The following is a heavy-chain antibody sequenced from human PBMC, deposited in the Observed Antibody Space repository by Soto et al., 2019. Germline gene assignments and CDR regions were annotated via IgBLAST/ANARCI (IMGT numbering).Heavy chain of an antibody. CDR1: GGTFSSYA. D-gene: IGHD2-15*01. CDR3: ARDLGGWPDY. CDR2: INPSNGNT. Sequence: GASVKVSCKASGGTFSSYAISWVRQAPGQRLEWMGGINPSNGNTKYSQKFQGRVTITRDTSASTAYMELSSLRSEDTAVYYCARDLGGWPDYWGQGTLVTVSS. V-gene: IGHV1-3*01. J-gene: IGHJ4*02.